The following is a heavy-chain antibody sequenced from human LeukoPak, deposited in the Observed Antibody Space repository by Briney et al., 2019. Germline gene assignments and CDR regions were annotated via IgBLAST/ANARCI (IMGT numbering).Heavy chain of an antibody. J-gene: IGHJ4*02. CDR1: GGSFSGYY. CDR3: ARLIGTRPPFDY. V-gene: IGHV4-34*01. Sequence: PSETLSLTCAVYGGSFSGYYWSWIRQPPGKGLEWIGEINHSGSTNYNPSLKSRVTISVDTSKNQFSLKLSSVTAADTAVYYRARLIGTRPPFDYWGQGTLVTVSS. CDR2: INHSGST.